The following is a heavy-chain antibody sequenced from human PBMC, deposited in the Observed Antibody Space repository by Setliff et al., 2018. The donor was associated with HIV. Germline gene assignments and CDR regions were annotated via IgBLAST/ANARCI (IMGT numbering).Heavy chain of an antibody. CDR2: INHSGST. J-gene: IGHJ5*02. CDR1: GGSFSGYY. CDR3: ARGRAETYYDFWGGYSNWFDP. V-gene: IGHV4-34*01. D-gene: IGHD3-3*01. Sequence: PSETLSLTCAVYGGSFSGYYWSWIRQPPGKGLEWIGEINHSGSTNYNPSLKSRVTISVDTSKNQFSLKLSSVTAADTAVFYCARGRAETYYDFWGGYSNWFDPWGQGTLVTVSS.